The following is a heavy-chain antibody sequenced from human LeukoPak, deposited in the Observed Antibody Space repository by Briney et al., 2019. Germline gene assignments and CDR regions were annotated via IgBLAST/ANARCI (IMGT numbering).Heavy chain of an antibody. Sequence: SETLSLTCAISGEPFSGYYWGWIRQPPGKGLELIGEINRNGNTDYNPSLKSRVSMSIDTSNNQFSLKLTSVTAADTAVYYCARLVPERFFQLNPEGYYDYWGQGTLVTVSS. CDR2: INRNGNT. CDR1: GEPFSGYY. CDR3: ARLVPERFFQLNPEGYYDY. V-gene: IGHV4-34*01. D-gene: IGHD3-3*01. J-gene: IGHJ4*02.